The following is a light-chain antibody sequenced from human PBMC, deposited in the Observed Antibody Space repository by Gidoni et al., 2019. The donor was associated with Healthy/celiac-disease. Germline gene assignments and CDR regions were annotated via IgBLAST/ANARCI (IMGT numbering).Light chain of an antibody. V-gene: IGKV3-20*01. CDR1: QSVSSSY. Sequence: ELVLTQSPGTLSLSPGERATLSCRASQSVSSSYLAWYQQKPGQAPRLLIYGASTRATGIPDRFSGSGSGTDFTLTISRLEPEDFAVYYCHHGQYTFGQGTKLEIK. CDR2: GAS. J-gene: IGKJ2*01. CDR3: HHGQYT.